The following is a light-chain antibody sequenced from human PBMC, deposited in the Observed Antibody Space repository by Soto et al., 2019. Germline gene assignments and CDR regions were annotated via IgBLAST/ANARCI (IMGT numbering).Light chain of an antibody. CDR2: DVS. V-gene: IGLV2-14*01. CDR3: SSYTSSITVI. Sequence: QSALTQPASVSGSPGQSITISCIGTNGDVGGYSSVSWYQQHPGKAPKLMIYDVSNRPSGVSNRFSASKSGNTASLTISGLQAEDEAAYYCSSYTSSITVIFGGGTKLTVL. CDR1: NGDVGGYSS. J-gene: IGLJ2*01.